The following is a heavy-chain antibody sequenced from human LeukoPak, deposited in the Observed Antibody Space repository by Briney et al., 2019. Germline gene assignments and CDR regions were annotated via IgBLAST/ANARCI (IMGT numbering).Heavy chain of an antibody. CDR1: GGTFSSYA. D-gene: IGHD3-22*01. Sequence: PVKVSCKASGGTFSSYAINWVRQAPGQGLEWVGRIIPIFGTANYAQKFQGSVTITTDESTSTAYMELSSLRSEDTAVYYCARGVSGYQGYYNMDVWDKGTTVTVSS. J-gene: IGHJ6*03. CDR2: IIPIFGTA. CDR3: ARGVSGYQGYYNMDV. V-gene: IGHV1-69*05.